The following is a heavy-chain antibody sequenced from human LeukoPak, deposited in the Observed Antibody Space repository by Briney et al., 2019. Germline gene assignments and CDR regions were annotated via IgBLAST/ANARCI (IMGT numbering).Heavy chain of an antibody. V-gene: IGHV4-59*08. D-gene: IGHD4-11*01. Sequence: SETLSLTCTVSGGSVSSYYWSWIRQPPGKGLEWIGYIYYSGSTNYNPSLKSRVTISVDTSKNQFSLKLSSVTAADTAVYYCARHSYSAYYYYYGMDVWGQGTTVTVSS. CDR2: IYYSGST. CDR3: ARHSYSAYYYYYGMDV. CDR1: GGSVSSYY. J-gene: IGHJ6*02.